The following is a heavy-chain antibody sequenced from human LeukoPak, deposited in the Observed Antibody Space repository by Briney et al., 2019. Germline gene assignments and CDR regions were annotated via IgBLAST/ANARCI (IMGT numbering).Heavy chain of an antibody. J-gene: IGHJ3*02. D-gene: IGHD3-10*01. CDR1: GFTFSRYW. CDR3: ARDGMGGIKAFDI. CDR2: IKHDGSQK. Sequence: GGSLRLSCAASGFTFSRYWMSWVRQAPGRGLEWVANIKHDGSQKYYVDSVKGRITISRDNAKNSLYLQMNSLTAEDTAVYFCARDGMGGIKAFDIWGQGTMVTVSS. V-gene: IGHV3-7*03.